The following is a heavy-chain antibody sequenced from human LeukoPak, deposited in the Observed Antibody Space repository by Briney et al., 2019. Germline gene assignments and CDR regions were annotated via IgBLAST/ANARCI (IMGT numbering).Heavy chain of an antibody. Sequence: GGSLRLSCAASGFTFSSYAMHWVRQAPGKGLEWVAVISYDGSNKYYADSVKGRFTISRDNSKNTLYLQMNSLRAEDTAVYYCARDYYYDSSGYPTQNFDYWGQGTLVTVSS. CDR3: ARDYYYDSSGYPTQNFDY. D-gene: IGHD3-22*01. V-gene: IGHV3-30-3*01. CDR2: ISYDGSNK. CDR1: GFTFSSYA. J-gene: IGHJ4*02.